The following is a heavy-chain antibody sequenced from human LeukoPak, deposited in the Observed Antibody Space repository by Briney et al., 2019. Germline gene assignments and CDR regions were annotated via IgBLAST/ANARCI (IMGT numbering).Heavy chain of an antibody. V-gene: IGHV4-31*11. CDR3: AGQIAAAGTIDY. CDR2: IYYSGST. Sequence: SETLSLTCAVYGGSFSGYYWSWIRQHPGKGLEWIGYIYYSGSTYYNPSLKSRVTISVDTSKNQFSLKLSSVTAADTAVYYCAGQIAAAGTIDYWGQGTLVTVSS. J-gene: IGHJ4*02. CDR1: GGSFSGYY. D-gene: IGHD6-13*01.